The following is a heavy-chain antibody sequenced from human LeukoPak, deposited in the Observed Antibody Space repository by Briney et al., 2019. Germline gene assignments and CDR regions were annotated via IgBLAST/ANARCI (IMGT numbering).Heavy chain of an antibody. J-gene: IGHJ4*02. D-gene: IGHD6-19*01. CDR2: ISYDGSKI. CDR1: GFTFSSYP. Sequence: GGSLRLSCAASGFTFSSYPLHWVRQAPGKGLEWVTLISYDGSKIYYADSVKGRFTISRDNSKNTLYLQMNSLRVEDTAIYYCARMRYSSHWGRGTLVTVSS. CDR3: ARMRYSSH. V-gene: IGHV3-30-3*01.